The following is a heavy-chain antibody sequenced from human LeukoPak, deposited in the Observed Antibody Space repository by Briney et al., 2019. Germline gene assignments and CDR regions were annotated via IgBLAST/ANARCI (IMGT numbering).Heavy chain of an antibody. D-gene: IGHD4-23*01. J-gene: IGHJ3*02. V-gene: IGHV3-13*01. CDR2: IGTAGDT. Sequence: GGSLRLSCAASGFTFSSYDMHWVRQATGKGLEWVSAIGTAGDTYYPGSVKGRFTISRENAKNTLYLQMNSLRAEDTAVYYCARAPGYGGNLGASDIWGQGTMVTVSS. CDR3: ARAPGYGGNLGASDI. CDR1: GFTFSSYD.